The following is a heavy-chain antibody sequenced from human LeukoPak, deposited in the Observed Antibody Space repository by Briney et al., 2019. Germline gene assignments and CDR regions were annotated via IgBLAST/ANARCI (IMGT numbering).Heavy chain of an antibody. D-gene: IGHD1-26*01. V-gene: IGHV3-23*01. J-gene: IGHJ6*03. Sequence: GGSLRLPCAASGFTFSSYAMSWVRQAPGKGLEWVSALSGSGGNTFYADSVKGRFTISRDNSKNTLYLQMNSLRAEDTAVYYCAKEYSGYYYYMDVWGKGTTVTVSS. CDR1: GFTFSSYA. CDR2: LSGSGGNT. CDR3: AKEYSGYYYYMDV.